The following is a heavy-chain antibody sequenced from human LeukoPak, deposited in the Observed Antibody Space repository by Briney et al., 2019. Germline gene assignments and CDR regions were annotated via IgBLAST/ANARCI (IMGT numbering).Heavy chain of an antibody. CDR3: GSDVDTGMGDAFDI. CDR1: GYTFSSYA. V-gene: IGHV1-69*10. D-gene: IGHD5-18*01. J-gene: IGHJ3*02. Sequence: VKVSCKASGYTFSSYAISWVRQAPRQGLAWMGRLISILGIANYTQTLQGRVTITADKSTSTAYMKLSSLNSEDTAVYYCGSDVDTGMGDAFDIWGEGTMVTVSS. CDR2: LISILGIA.